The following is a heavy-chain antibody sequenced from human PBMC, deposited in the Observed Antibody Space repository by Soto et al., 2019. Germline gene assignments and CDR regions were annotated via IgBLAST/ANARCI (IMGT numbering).Heavy chain of an antibody. CDR1: GYTFTSYG. CDR2: ISAYNGNT. Sequence: GASVKVSCKASGYTFTSYGISWVRQAPGQGLEWMGWISAYNGNTNYAQKLQGRVTMTTDTSTSTAYMELRSLRSDDTAVYYCARATGSSSDPYYFDYWGQGTLVTVSS. CDR3: ARATGSSSDPYYFDY. D-gene: IGHD6-6*01. J-gene: IGHJ4*02. V-gene: IGHV1-18*04.